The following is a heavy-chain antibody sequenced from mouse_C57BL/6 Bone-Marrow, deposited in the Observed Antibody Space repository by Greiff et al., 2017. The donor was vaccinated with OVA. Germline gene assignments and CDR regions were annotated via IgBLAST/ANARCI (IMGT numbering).Heavy chain of an antibody. CDR2: IDPENGDT. V-gene: IGHV14-4*01. CDR1: GFNIKDDY. D-gene: IGHD1-1*01. Sequence: VQLKESGAELVRPGASVKLSCTASGFNIKDDYMHWVKQRPEQGLEWIGWIDPENGDTEYASKFQGKATITADTSSNTAYLQLSSLTSEDTAVYYCTTLVGSSYWYFDVWGTGTTVTVSS. J-gene: IGHJ1*03. CDR3: TTLVGSSYWYFDV.